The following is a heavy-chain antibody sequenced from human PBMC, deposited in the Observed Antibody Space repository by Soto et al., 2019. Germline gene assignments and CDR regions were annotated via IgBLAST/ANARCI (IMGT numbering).Heavy chain of an antibody. J-gene: IGHJ4*02. V-gene: IGHV1-69*12. D-gene: IGHD2-15*01. CDR1: GGTFSSYA. Sequence: QVQLVQSGAEVKKPGSSVKVSCKASGGTFSSYAISWVRQAPGQGLEWMGGIIPIFGTANYAQKFQGRVTLTADESTSTAYRGLSSLRSEDTAVYCCARESRYCSGGSCYFLPGIDYWGQGTLVTVSS. CDR3: ARESRYCSGGSCYFLPGIDY. CDR2: IIPIFGTA.